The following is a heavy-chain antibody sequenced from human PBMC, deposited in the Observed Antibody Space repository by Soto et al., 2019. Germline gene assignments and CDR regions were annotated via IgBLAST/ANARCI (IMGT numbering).Heavy chain of an antibody. V-gene: IGHV4-39*01. Sequence: PSETLSLTCTVSGGSISSSSYYWGWIRQPPGKGLEWIGSIYYSGSTYYNPSLKSRVTISVDTSKNQFSLKLSSVTAADTAVYYCARHVGFWSGYSGFDCWGQGTLVTV. CDR3: ARHVGFWSGYSGFDC. CDR1: GGSISSSSYY. D-gene: IGHD3-3*01. CDR2: IYYSGST. J-gene: IGHJ4*02.